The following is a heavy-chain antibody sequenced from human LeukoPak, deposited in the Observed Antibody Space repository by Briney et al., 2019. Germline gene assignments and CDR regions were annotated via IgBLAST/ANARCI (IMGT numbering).Heavy chain of an antibody. V-gene: IGHV4-39*07. CDR2: IYYSGST. Sequence: PSETLSLTCTVSGGSISSSSYYWGWIRQPPGKGLEWIGSIYYSGSTYYNPSLKSRVTISVDTSKKQFSLRLSSVTAADTAVYYCATDYGGNSWAFDIWGQGTMVTVSS. CDR3: ATDYGGNSWAFDI. J-gene: IGHJ3*02. CDR1: GGSISSSSYY. D-gene: IGHD4-23*01.